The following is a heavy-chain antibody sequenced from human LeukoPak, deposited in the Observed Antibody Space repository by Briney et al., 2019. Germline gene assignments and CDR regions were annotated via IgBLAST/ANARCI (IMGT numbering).Heavy chain of an antibody. J-gene: IGHJ4*02. D-gene: IGHD6-19*01. V-gene: IGHV3-21*01. CDR3: ARDQGSGWWAY. CDR2: ISSSSSSI. CDR1: GFTFSSYA. Sequence: NPGGSLRLSCAASGFTFSSYAMSWVRQAPGKGLEWVSFISSSSSSIYYADSVKGRFTISRDNAKNSLYLQVNSLRAEDTAVYYCARDQGSGWWAYWGQGTLVTVSS.